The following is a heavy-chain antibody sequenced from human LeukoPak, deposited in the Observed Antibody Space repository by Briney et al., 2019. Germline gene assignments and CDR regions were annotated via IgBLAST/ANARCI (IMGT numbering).Heavy chain of an antibody. Sequence: PGVSLRLTCVASGFSLSSYEMNWVRQAPGKGLERVSFINIGGDVSYDADSVQGRFSISRDNAKNSLYLQMNSLRAEDTAVYYCARTLRGWLSYMDVWGKGTRVTVSS. J-gene: IGHJ6*03. V-gene: IGHV3-48*03. CDR1: GFSLSSYE. CDR2: INIGGDVS. CDR3: ARTLRGWLSYMDV. D-gene: IGHD3-22*01.